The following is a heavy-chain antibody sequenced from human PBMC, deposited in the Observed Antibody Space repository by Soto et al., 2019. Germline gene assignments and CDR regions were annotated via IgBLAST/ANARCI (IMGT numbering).Heavy chain of an antibody. CDR2: IVPIVDTS. CDR3: VRVVAIPGYPDN. V-gene: IGHV1-69*12. D-gene: IGHD5-12*01. Sequence: QVQLVQSGAGVRQPASSVKVSCKTSGGTFSSYAISWVRQAPGQGLEWMGGIVPIVDTSTYAQKFQGRVTITADESTSTVYMELSRLRSDDTAVYYCVRVVAIPGYPDNWGQGTLVIVSS. CDR1: GGTFSSYA. J-gene: IGHJ4*02.